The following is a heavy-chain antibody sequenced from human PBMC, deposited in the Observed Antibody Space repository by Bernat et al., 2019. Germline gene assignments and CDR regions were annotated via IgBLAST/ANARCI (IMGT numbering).Heavy chain of an antibody. CDR3: ARDLLRYFDWGGVDY. V-gene: IGHV3-30*01. CDR2: ISYDGSNK. D-gene: IGHD3-9*01. CDR1: GFTFSSYA. J-gene: IGHJ4*02. Sequence: QVQLVESGGGVVQPGRSLRLSCAASGFTFSSYAMHWVRQAPGKGLEWVAVISYDGSNKYYADSVKGRFTISRDNSKNTLYLQMNSLRAEDTAVYYFARDLLRYFDWGGVDYWGQGTLVTVSS.